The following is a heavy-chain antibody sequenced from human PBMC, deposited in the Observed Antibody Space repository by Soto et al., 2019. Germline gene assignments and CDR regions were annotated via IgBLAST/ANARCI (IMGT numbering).Heavy chain of an antibody. J-gene: IGHJ4*02. Sequence: ESGGGLVPPGGSLRLSCAASGFTFSSYAMSWVRQAPGKGLEWVSVISGSGDSTYYADSVKGRFTISRDNSKNTLYLQMNSLRAEDTAVYYCARRTSGWYLDYWGQGTLVTVSS. CDR3: ARRTSGWYLDY. V-gene: IGHV3-23*01. D-gene: IGHD6-19*01. CDR2: ISGSGDST. CDR1: GFTFSSYA.